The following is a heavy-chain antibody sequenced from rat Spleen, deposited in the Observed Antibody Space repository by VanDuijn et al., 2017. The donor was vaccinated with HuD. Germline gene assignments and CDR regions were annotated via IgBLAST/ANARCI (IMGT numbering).Heavy chain of an antibody. J-gene: IGHJ2*01. CDR3: ARSGFDSGGFFDY. V-gene: IGHV2S8*01. CDR1: GFSLTNYG. D-gene: IGHD1-1*01. Sequence: QVQLKESGPGLVQPSRTLSLTCTVSGFSLTNYGVNWVRQPPGEGLEWIATIWSGGSTYYNSALKSRLSISRDTSQSQVLLKMNSLQTEDTAMYFCARSGFDSGGFFDYWGQGVPVTVSS. CDR2: IWSGGST.